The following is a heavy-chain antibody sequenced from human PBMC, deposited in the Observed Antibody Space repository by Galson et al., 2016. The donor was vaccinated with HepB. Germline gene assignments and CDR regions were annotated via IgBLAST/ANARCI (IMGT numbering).Heavy chain of an antibody. CDR2: ISGSGVSI. CDR1: GFSFSSYG. J-gene: IGHJ6*04. Sequence: SLRLSCAASGFSFSSYGMTWVRQAPGKGLEWVSAISGSGVSIYYADTVKGRFTISRDESKNTLYLQMNSLRADDTAVYYCARAKSGHTLFHHYGMGGWGKGTTVTVSS. V-gene: IGHV3-23*01. CDR3: ARAKSGHTLFHHYGMGG.